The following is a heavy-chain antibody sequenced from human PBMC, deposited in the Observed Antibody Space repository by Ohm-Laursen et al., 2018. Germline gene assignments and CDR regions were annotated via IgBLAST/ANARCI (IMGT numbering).Heavy chain of an antibody. J-gene: IGHJ4*02. Sequence: SLRLSCAASGFTFSSYGMHWVRQAPGKGLEWVAVIWYDGSNKYYADSVKGRFTISRDNSKNTLYLQMNSLRAEDTAVYYCARDEYSSSNHFDYWGQGTLVTVSS. CDR3: ARDEYSSSNHFDY. CDR2: IWYDGSNK. D-gene: IGHD6-6*01. CDR1: GFTFSSYG. V-gene: IGHV3-33*01.